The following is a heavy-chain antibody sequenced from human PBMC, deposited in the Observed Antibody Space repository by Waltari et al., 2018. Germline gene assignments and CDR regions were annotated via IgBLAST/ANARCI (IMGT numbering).Heavy chain of an antibody. V-gene: IGHV4-59*12. J-gene: IGHJ4*02. Sequence: QVQLQESGPGLVKPSETLSLTCTVSGGSISSYYWSWIRQPPGKGLEWIGYIYYSGSTNYNPSLKSRVTISVDTSKNQFSLKLSSVTAADTAVYYCARAPGYYDSSGFIDYWGQGTLVTVSS. CDR2: IYYSGST. D-gene: IGHD3-22*01. CDR1: GGSISSYY. CDR3: ARAPGYYDSSGFIDY.